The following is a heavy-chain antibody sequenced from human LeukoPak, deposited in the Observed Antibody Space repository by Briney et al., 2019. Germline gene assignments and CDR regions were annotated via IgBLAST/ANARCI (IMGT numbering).Heavy chain of an antibody. CDR3: ASSRAVAGTPLDY. D-gene: IGHD6-19*01. CDR1: GYSFTSCW. J-gene: IGHJ4*02. Sequence: GESLKISCKGSGYSFTSCWIGWVRQMPGKGLEWMGIIYPGDSDTRYSPSFQGQVTISADKSISTAYLQWSSLKASDTAMYYCASSRAVAGTPLDYWGQGTLVTVSS. CDR2: IYPGDSDT. V-gene: IGHV5-51*01.